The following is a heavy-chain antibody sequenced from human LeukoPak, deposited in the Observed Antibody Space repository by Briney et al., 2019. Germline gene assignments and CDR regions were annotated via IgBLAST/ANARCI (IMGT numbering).Heavy chain of an antibody. V-gene: IGHV3-21*01. CDR3: ARDTTYGSGTYSFDC. Sequence: GGSLRLSCAASGFTFSSYSMNWVRQAPGKGLEWVSSISTSSSFIYYADSVKGRFTISRDNAKNSLYLQMNSLRVEDTAVYYCARDTTYGSGTYSFDCWGQGTLVTVSS. J-gene: IGHJ4*02. D-gene: IGHD3-10*01. CDR2: ISTSSSFI. CDR1: GFTFSSYS.